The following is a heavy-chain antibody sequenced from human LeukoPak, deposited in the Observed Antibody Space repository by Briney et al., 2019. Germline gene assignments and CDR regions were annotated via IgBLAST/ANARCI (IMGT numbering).Heavy chain of an antibody. CDR3: AKALRAGTHLAGY. D-gene: IGHD6-19*01. CDR1: GFTLSTYA. CDR2: ISGSGGST. V-gene: IGHV3-23*01. Sequence: GRSLRLSCAASGFTLSTYAMSWVRQAPGKGLEWVSAISGSGGSTYYADSVKGRFTISRDNSKNTLYLQMNSLRAEDTAVYYCAKALRAGTHLAGYRGQGTLVTVSS. J-gene: IGHJ4*02.